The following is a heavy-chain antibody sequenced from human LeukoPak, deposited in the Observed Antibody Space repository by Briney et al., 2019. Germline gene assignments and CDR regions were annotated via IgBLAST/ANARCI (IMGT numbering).Heavy chain of an antibody. Sequence: SETLSLTCAVYGGSFSGYYWSWIRQPPGKGLEWIGEINHSGSTNYNPSLKSRVTISVDTSKNQFSLKLSSVTAADTAVYYCARGNPLANMDVWGKGTTVTVPS. CDR1: GGSFSGYY. CDR2: INHSGST. J-gene: IGHJ6*03. D-gene: IGHD6-6*01. V-gene: IGHV4-34*01. CDR3: ARGNPLANMDV.